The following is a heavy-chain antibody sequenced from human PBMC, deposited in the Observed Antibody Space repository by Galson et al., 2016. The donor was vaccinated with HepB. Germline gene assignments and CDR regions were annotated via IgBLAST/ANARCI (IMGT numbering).Heavy chain of an antibody. CDR1: GFTLGRYE. D-gene: IGHD6-13*01. Sequence: SLRHPRAASGFTLGRYEKNRVRQAPGTGPEWDSYISSSGTTIYYADSVKGRFTISRDNAKNSLYLQMNSLRAEDTAVYYCAREMHVAAAAAFDFWGRGTLVTVSS. V-gene: IGHV3-48*03. CDR3: AREMHVAAAAAFDF. CDR2: ISSSGTTI. J-gene: IGHJ4*02.